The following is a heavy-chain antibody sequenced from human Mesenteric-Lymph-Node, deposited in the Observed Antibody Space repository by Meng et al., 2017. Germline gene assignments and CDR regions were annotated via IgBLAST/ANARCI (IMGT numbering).Heavy chain of an antibody. Sequence: SETLSLTCAVSGYSISSGYYWGWIRQPPGKGLEWIGSIYHSGSTYYNPTLKSRVTISVDTSKNQFSLKLSSVTAADTAVYYCARGHIVVVVAATFFDYWGQGTLVTVSS. D-gene: IGHD2-15*01. V-gene: IGHV4-38-2*01. J-gene: IGHJ4*02. CDR1: GYSISSGYY. CDR2: IYHSGST. CDR3: ARGHIVVVVAATFFDY.